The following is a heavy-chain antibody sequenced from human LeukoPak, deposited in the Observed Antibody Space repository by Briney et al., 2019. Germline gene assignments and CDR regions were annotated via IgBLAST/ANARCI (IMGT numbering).Heavy chain of an antibody. Sequence: GGSLRLSCTASGFTFSNYWMSWVRQAPGKGLEWVANIKQDGSETYYVDSVKGRFSISRDNAKNSLYLQMNSLRAEDTAVYYCARGGIAVAVFAFDIWGQGTMVTVSS. D-gene: IGHD6-19*01. CDR3: ARGGIAVAVFAFDI. CDR2: IKQDGSET. V-gene: IGHV3-7*02. CDR1: GFTFSNYW. J-gene: IGHJ3*02.